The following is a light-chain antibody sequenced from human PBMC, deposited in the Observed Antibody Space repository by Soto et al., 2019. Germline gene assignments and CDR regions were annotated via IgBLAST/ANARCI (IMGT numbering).Light chain of an antibody. J-gene: IGKJ1*01. V-gene: IGKV1-5*01. CDR3: QQYNSYPWT. CDR2: DAS. CDR1: QSISSW. Sequence: DIRMTQSPSTLSACVGDRVTITCRASQSISSWLDWYQQKPGKAPKLLIYDASSLESGVPSRFSGSGSGTEFTLTISSLQPDNFATYYCQQYNSYPWTFGQGTKVDIK.